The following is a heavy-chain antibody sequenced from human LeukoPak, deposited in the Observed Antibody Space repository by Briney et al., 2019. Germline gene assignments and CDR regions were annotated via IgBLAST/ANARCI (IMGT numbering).Heavy chain of an antibody. D-gene: IGHD1-1*01. Sequence: PGGSLRLSCAASGSNFINFPMTWFRQAPGKGLEWVSFIGANGDTNYAESAKDRFTISRDNSKRTLFLEMHSLRVEDTAVYYCARWNRMANREFFDWGQGTLVVVAS. J-gene: IGHJ4*02. CDR3: ARWNRMANREFFD. V-gene: IGHV3-23*01. CDR2: IGANGDT. CDR1: GSNFINFP.